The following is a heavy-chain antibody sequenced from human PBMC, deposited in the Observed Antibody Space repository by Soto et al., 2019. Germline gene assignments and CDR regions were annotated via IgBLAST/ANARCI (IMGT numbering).Heavy chain of an antibody. D-gene: IGHD3-22*01. V-gene: IGHV1-69*13. CDR2: IIPIFGKA. CDR1: GGTFSSYA. CDR3: AREGYYYSSGFRFDY. J-gene: IGHJ4*02. Sequence: SVKVSCKASGGTFSSYAFRWVRQARGQGLEWMGGIIPIFGKANYAQKFQGRVTLTADESTSTAYMELSSLRSEDTAVYYCAREGYYYSSGFRFDYWGQGTLVTVSS.